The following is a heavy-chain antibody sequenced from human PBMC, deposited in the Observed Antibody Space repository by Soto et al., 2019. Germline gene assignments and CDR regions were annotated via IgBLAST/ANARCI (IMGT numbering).Heavy chain of an antibody. CDR3: VRSYRPGGLVPSAP. CDR2: MNPNSGAT. Sequence: QVQLVQSGADVKKPGASVKVSCKASGYTFIGYEMHWVRQAPGQGLEWMGWMNPNSGATRKAQKFQDRATMPRDTSISTAYMELSGLTAADTAVYYWVRSYRPGGLVPSAPWGQGTLFIVSS. V-gene: IGHV1-2*02. D-gene: IGHD2-2*01. J-gene: IGHJ4*03. CDR1: GYTFIGYE.